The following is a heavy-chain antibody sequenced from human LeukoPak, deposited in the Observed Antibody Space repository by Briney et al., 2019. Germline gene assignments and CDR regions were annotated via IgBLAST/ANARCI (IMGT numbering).Heavy chain of an antibody. J-gene: IGHJ4*02. V-gene: IGHV4-39*01. CDR2: IYYSGST. Sequence: PSETLSLTCTVSGGSISSSSYYWGWIRQPPGKGLEWIGSIYYSGSTYYNPSLKSRVTISVDTSKNQFSLKLSSVTAADTAVYYCARHGVYSGWYYFDYWGQGTLVTVSS. CDR3: ARHGVYSGWYYFDY. D-gene: IGHD5-12*01. CDR1: GGSISSSSYY.